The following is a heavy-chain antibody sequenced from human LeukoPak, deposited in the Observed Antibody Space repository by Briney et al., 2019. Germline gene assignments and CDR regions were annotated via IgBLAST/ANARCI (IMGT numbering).Heavy chain of an antibody. V-gene: IGHV1-2*02. Sequence: GASMKVSCKASGYTFTGYYMHWVRQAPGQGLEWMGWINPNSGGTNYAQKFQGRVTMTRDTSISTAYMELSRLRSDDTAVYYCARGGSGWYPYYYYGMDVWGQGTTVTVSS. CDR3: ARGGSGWYPYYYYGMDV. J-gene: IGHJ6*02. D-gene: IGHD6-19*01. CDR2: INPNSGGT. CDR1: GYTFTGYY.